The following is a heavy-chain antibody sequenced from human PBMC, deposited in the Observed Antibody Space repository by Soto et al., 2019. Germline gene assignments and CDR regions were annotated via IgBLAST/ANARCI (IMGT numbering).Heavy chain of an antibody. CDR2: INPNSGGT. Sequence: ASVKVSCKASGYTFTGYYMHWVRQAPGQGLEWMGWINPNSGGTNYAQKFQGWVTMTRDTSTSTVYMELSSLRSDDTAVYYCARDPINTVRRFDYWGQGTLVTVSS. J-gene: IGHJ4*02. CDR3: ARDPINTVRRFDY. CDR1: GYTFTGYY. V-gene: IGHV1-2*04. D-gene: IGHD4-4*01.